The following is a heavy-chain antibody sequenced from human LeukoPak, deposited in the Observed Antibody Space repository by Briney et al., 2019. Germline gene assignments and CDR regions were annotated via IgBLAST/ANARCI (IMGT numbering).Heavy chain of an antibody. V-gene: IGHV4-34*01. J-gene: IGHJ4*02. CDR3: GRDAPLAGAERGLDY. Sequence: PSEALSLTCAVYGGSFSGYYWSWIRQPPGKGLEWIGEINHSGSTNYNPSLKSRVTISVDTSKNQFSLKLSSVTAADTAVYYCGRDAPLAGAERGLDYGGQGTLVTVSS. CDR1: GGSFSGYY. CDR2: INHSGST. D-gene: IGHD3-10*01.